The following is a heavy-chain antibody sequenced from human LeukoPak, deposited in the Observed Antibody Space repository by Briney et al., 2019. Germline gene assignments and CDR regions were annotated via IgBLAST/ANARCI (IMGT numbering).Heavy chain of an antibody. CDR2: IYYSGST. J-gene: IGHJ6*03. Sequence: SETLSLTCTVSGGSISSYYWSWIRQPPGKGLEWIGYIYYSGSTNYNPSHKSRVTISVDTSKNQFSLKLSSVTAADTAVYYCARTSYYYYYMDVWGKGTTVTISS. V-gene: IGHV4-59*01. CDR3: ARTSYYYYYMDV. CDR1: GGSISSYY.